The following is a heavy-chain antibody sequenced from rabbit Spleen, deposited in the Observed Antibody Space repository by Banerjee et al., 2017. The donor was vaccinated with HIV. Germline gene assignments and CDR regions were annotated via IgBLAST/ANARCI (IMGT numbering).Heavy chain of an antibody. D-gene: IGHD7-1*01. J-gene: IGHJ4*01. CDR2: IAGSSSGFT. V-gene: IGHV1S40*01. Sequence: QSLEESGGDLVKPGASLTLTCTASGFSFSSSDYMCWVRQAPGKGLEWIACIAGSSSGFTYSATWAKGRFTCSKTSSTTVTLQMTSLTVADTATYFCASNAGYSDAAIFNFWGPGTLVTVS. CDR3: ASNAGYSDAAIFNF. CDR1: GFSFSSSDY.